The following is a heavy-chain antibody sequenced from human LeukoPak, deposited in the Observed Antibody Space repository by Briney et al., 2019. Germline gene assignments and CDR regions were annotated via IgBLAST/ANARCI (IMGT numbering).Heavy chain of an antibody. Sequence: GGSLRLSCAASGFTFSSYWMSWVRQAPGKGLEWVANIKQDGSEKYYVDSVKGRFTISRDNAKNSLYLQMNSLRAEDTAVYYCARDRAQYCYDSSGYYLDYWGQGTLVTVSS. D-gene: IGHD3-22*01. CDR3: ARDRAQYCYDSSGYYLDY. V-gene: IGHV3-7*01. CDR2: IKQDGSEK. J-gene: IGHJ4*02. CDR1: GFTFSSYW.